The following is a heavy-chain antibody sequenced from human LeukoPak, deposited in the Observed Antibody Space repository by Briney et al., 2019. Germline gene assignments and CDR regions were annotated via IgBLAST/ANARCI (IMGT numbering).Heavy chain of an antibody. CDR3: ARDHPFQLLWFGDPPVGYGMDV. CDR2: INHSGST. Sequence: SETLSLTCAVYGGSFSGYYWSWIRQPPGKGLEWIGEINHSGSTNYNPSLKSRVTISVDPSKNQFSLKLSSVTAADTAVYYCARDHPFQLLWFGDPPVGYGMDVWGQGTTVTVSS. V-gene: IGHV4-34*01. J-gene: IGHJ6*02. CDR1: GGSFSGYY. D-gene: IGHD3-10*01.